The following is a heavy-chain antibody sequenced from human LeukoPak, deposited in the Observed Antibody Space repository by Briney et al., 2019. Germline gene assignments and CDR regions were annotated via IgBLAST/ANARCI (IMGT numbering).Heavy chain of an antibody. CDR3: ARDPHGDYDIWYAFDI. Sequence: GGSLRLSCAASGFTFSSYSMNWVRQAPGKGLEWVSYISSSSSTIYYADSVKGRFTISRDNAKNSLYLQMNSLRAEDTAVYYCARDPHGDYDIWYAFDIWGQETMVTVSS. CDR1: GFTFSSYS. V-gene: IGHV3-48*01. J-gene: IGHJ3*02. CDR2: ISSSSSTI. D-gene: IGHD4-17*01.